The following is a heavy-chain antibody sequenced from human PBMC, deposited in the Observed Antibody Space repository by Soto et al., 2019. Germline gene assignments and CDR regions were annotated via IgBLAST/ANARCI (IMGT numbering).Heavy chain of an antibody. J-gene: IGHJ6*02. CDR1: GYTFTSYG. V-gene: IGHV1-18*01. Sequence: QVQLVQSGAEVKKPGASVKVSCKASGYTFTSYGISWVRQAPGQGLEWMGWISAYNGNTNYAQKLQGRVTMTTDTSTSTAYMERRSLRSDDTAVYYCARPSIAARLYYYYGMDVWGQGTTVTVSS. CDR3: ARPSIAARLYYYYGMDV. D-gene: IGHD6-6*01. CDR2: ISAYNGNT.